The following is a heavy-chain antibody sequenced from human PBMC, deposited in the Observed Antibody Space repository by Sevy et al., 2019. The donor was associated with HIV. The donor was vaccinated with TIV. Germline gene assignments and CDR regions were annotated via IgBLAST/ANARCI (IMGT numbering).Heavy chain of an antibody. CDR2: ISFDGSEE. V-gene: IGHV3-30*03. CDR1: GFSFSSHG. CDR3: ARDSAYSSGWYLGAY. J-gene: IGHJ4*02. Sequence: GGSLRLSCAASGFSFSSHGMHWVLQAPGKGLEWVAVISFDGSEEYKADSVKGRFTISRDNSRNTLYLQMNSLRAEDTAVYYCARDSAYSSGWYLGAYWGQGTLVTVSS. D-gene: IGHD6-19*01.